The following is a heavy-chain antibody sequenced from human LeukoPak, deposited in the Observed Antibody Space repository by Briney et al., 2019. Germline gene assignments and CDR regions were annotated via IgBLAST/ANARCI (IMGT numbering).Heavy chain of an antibody. CDR1: DGSFSGSD. CDR2: INHNGSA. Sequence: PSETLSLTCAVYDGSFSGSDRTWIRQPPGKGLEWIAEINHNGSANYNPSLKSRVTILLDTSKNQFSLNLSSVTAADTAVYYCARRPRGVIIKTWFDSWGQGTLVTVSS. V-gene: IGHV4-34*01. J-gene: IGHJ5*01. D-gene: IGHD3-10*01. CDR3: ARRPRGVIIKTWFDS.